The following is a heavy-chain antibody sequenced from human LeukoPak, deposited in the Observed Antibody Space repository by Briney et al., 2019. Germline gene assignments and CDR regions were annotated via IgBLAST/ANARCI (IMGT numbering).Heavy chain of an antibody. D-gene: IGHD4-23*01. V-gene: IGHV3-49*04. CDR3: TRDPHYYGGLYYFDY. CDR2: IRSKAYGGTT. CDR1: GFTFSSYS. J-gene: IGHJ4*02. Sequence: GGSLRLSCAASGFTFSSYSMNWVRQAPGKGLEWVGFIRSKAYGGTTEYAASVKGRFTISRDDSKSIAYLQMNSLKTEDTAVYYCTRDPHYYGGLYYFDYWGQGTLVTVSS.